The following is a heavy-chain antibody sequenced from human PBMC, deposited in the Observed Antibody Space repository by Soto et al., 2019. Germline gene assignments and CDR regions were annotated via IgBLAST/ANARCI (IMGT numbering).Heavy chain of an antibody. CDR1: GYTFTSYG. D-gene: IGHD3-10*01. CDR3: ARDADYYYGSGSDNRFDP. V-gene: IGHV1-18*01. J-gene: IGHJ5*02. CDR2: ISAYNGNT. Sequence: QVQLVQSGAEVKKPGASVKVSCKASGYTFTSYGISRVRQAPGQGLEWMGWISAYNGNTNYAQKLQGRVTMTTDTSASTAYMELSSMRSDDTAVYYCARDADYYYGSGSDNRFDPWGQGTLVTVSS.